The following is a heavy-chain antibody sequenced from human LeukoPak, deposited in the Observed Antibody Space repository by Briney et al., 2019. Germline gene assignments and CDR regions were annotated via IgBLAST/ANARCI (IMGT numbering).Heavy chain of an antibody. D-gene: IGHD5-12*01. CDR1: GYTFTSYG. CDR2: ISAYDGNT. V-gene: IGHV1-18*01. CDR3: ARAIVATIARVWWFDP. J-gene: IGHJ5*02. Sequence: GASVKVSCKASGYTFTSYGISWVRQAPGQGLEWMGWISAYDGNTNYAQKLQGRVTMTTDTSTSTAYMELRSLRSEDTAVYYCARAIVATIARVWWFDPWGQGTLVTVSS.